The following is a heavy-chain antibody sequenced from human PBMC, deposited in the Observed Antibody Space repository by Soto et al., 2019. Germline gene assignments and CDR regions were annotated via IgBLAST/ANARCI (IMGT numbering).Heavy chain of an antibody. CDR1: GYTFTGYY. V-gene: IGHV1-2*04. Sequence: ASVKVSCKASGYTFTGYYMHWVRQAPGQGLEWMGWINPNSGGTNYAQKFQGWVTMTTDTSTSTAYMELRSLRSDDTAVYYCASGPLQDSSGYSDYWGQGTLVTVS. CDR3: ASGPLQDSSGYSDY. D-gene: IGHD3-22*01. J-gene: IGHJ4*02. CDR2: INPNSGGT.